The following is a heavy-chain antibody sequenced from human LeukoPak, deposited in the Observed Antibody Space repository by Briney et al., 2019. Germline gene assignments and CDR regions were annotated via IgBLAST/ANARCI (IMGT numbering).Heavy chain of an antibody. CDR3: ARSYCSSATCYAVGAFEI. CDR1: GGSISRSSYY. Sequence: SETLSLTCTVSGGSISRSSYYWGWIRQPPGKGLEWIGSISYSGSTYYNPSLKSRVTISVDTSKKQVSLKVTSVTAADTAVYYCARSYCSSATCYAVGAFEIWGQGTMVTVSS. CDR2: ISYSGST. V-gene: IGHV4-39*01. J-gene: IGHJ3*02. D-gene: IGHD2-2*01.